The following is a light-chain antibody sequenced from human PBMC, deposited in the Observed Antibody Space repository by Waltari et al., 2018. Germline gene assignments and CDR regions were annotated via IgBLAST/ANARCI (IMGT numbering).Light chain of an antibody. V-gene: IGLV2-14*03. CDR3: SSYTSISTSVV. CDR2: DFY. CDR1: SSDVGGYDF. Sequence: QSALTQPASVSGSPGQSITISCTGTSSDVGGYDFVSWYQQYPGNAPKLVIYDFYYRPSGVSDRVSASKSGNTASLTISGLQTEDEADYYCSSYTSISTSVVFGGGTKLTVL. J-gene: IGLJ2*01.